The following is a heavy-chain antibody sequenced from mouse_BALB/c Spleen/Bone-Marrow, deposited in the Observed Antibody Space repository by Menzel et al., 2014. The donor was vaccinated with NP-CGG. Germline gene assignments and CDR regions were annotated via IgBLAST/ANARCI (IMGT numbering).Heavy chain of an antibody. D-gene: IGHD1-1*01. CDR3: ARSDYGYGYFDV. Sequence: EVKLMESGPELVKSGASMKISRKASGYSFTDYTMNWVKPSHGKNLEWIGLINPYNGGTTYNQKFKGKATLTVDMSSSTAYLELLSLTSEDSAVYYCARSDYGYGYFDVWGAGTTVTVSS. J-gene: IGHJ1*01. CDR2: INPYNGGT. V-gene: IGHV1-26*01. CDR1: GYSFTDYT.